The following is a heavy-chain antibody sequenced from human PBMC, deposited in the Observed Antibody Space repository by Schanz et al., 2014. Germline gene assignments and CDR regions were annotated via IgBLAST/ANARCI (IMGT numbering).Heavy chain of an antibody. CDR2: LSGSGGST. Sequence: EVQLLESGGGLVQPGGSLRLSCAASGFTFSSYAMSWVRQAPGKGLEWVSALSGSGGSTYYADSVKGRFTISRDNSKNTLYLQMNSLRAEDTAVFYCARANYRRKINFDYWGRGTLXTVSS. V-gene: IGHV3-23*01. CDR1: GFTFSSYA. J-gene: IGHJ4*02. CDR3: ARANYRRKINFDY. D-gene: IGHD3-10*01.